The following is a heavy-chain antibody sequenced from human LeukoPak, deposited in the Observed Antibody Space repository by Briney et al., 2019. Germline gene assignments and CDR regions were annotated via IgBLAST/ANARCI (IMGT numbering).Heavy chain of an antibody. CDR1: GYRFTSYW. J-gene: IGHJ3*02. V-gene: IGHV5-51*01. CDR2: IYPGDSDT. CDR3: ATSGRRDGYNYGDAFDI. Sequence: GESLQISCKGSGYRFTSYWIGWVRQLPGKGLEWRGIIYPGDSDTRYSPSFQGQVTISADKSISTAYLQWSSLKASDTAMYYCATSGRRDGYNYGDAFDIWGQGTMVTVSS. D-gene: IGHD5-24*01.